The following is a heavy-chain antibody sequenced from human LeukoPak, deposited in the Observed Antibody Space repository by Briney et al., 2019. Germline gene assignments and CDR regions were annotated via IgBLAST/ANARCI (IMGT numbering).Heavy chain of an antibody. CDR2: IYMSGST. J-gene: IGHJ4*02. Sequence: SETLSLTCTVSVGSISTGNYYYSWIRQSAGKGMEWNGNIYMSGSTRYNPSLMGRVAMSVDTLKNQFSLKVASATAADTAVYYCARDWGIAAATPYYFDHWGQGILVTVSS. CDR3: ARDWGIAAATPYYFDH. V-gene: IGHV4-61*09. CDR1: VGSISTGNYY. D-gene: IGHD6-13*01.